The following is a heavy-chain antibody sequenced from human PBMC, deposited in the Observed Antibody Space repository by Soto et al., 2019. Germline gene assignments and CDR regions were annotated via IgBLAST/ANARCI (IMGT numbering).Heavy chain of an antibody. V-gene: IGHV1-18*04. Sequence: GASVKVSCKASGYTFTSYGISWVRQAPGQGLEWMGWISAYNGNTNYAQKLQGRVTMTTDTSTSTAYMELRSLRSDDTAVYYCARGDRYDSSGYTADYWGQGTLVTVSS. J-gene: IGHJ4*02. CDR2: ISAYNGNT. D-gene: IGHD3-22*01. CDR3: ARGDRYDSSGYTADY. CDR1: GYTFTSYG.